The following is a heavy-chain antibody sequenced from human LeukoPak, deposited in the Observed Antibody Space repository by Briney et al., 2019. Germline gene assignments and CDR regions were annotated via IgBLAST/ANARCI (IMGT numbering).Heavy chain of an antibody. J-gene: IGHJ4*02. Sequence: GGSLRLSCAASGFMFSTYWMSWVRQAPGKGLEWVANMNQDGSEKYYVDSVKGRFTISRDNAKNSLFLQMHSLRAEDTAVYYCARDPPGTAVAGYDYWGQGTLLTVSS. V-gene: IGHV3-7*01. D-gene: IGHD6-19*01. CDR3: ARDPPGTAVAGYDY. CDR1: GFMFSTYW. CDR2: MNQDGSEK.